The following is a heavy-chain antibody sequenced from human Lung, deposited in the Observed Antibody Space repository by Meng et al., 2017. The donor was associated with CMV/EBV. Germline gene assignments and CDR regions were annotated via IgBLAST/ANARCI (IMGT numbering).Heavy chain of an antibody. D-gene: IGHD7-27*01. J-gene: IGHJ4*02. CDR3: APKGGTGWGAYFDY. V-gene: IGHV2-5*01. Sequence: TGLGVGSIRQPPGKALEWLALIYWNDDTRYGPCLVSRLTVSKDTSENQVVLAMTNMDPVETATYYCAPKGGTGWGAYFDYWGQGTLVTVSS. CDR1: TGLG. CDR2: IYWNDDT.